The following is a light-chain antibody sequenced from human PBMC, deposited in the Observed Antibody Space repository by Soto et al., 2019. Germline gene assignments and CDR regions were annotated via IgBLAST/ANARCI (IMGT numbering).Light chain of an antibody. CDR2: DAS. CDR1: QSIYTW. J-gene: IGKJ1*01. CDR3: QQYHGYPWT. V-gene: IGKV1-5*03. Sequence: DIQMTQSPSTLSASLGDRVTITCRASQSIYTWLAWYQHKPGKAPKLLISDASLSESGVPSRFSGSGSGTQFTLTISSLQPDDFAPYFCQQYHGYPWTFSQGTKVAIK.